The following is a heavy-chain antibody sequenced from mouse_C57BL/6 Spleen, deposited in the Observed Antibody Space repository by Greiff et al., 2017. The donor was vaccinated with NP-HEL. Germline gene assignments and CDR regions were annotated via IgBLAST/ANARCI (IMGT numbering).Heavy chain of an antibody. D-gene: IGHD2-4*01. CDR2: IRSKSNNYAT. CDR1: GFSFNTYA. CDR3: VRQAVIYYDYAMDY. V-gene: IGHV10-1*01. Sequence: EVQVVESGGGLVQPKGSLKLSCAASGFSFNTYAMNWVRQAPGKGLEWVARIRSKSNNYATYYADSVKDRFTISRDDSESMLYLQMNNLKTEDTAMYYCVRQAVIYYDYAMDYWGQGTSVTVSS. J-gene: IGHJ4*01.